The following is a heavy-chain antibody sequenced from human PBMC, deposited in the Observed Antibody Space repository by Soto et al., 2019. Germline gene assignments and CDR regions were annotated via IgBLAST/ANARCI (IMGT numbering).Heavy chain of an antibody. CDR2: IIPIFGTA. V-gene: IGHV1-69*13. Sequence: GASVKVSCKASGGTFSSYAISWVRQAPGQGLEWMGGIIPIFGTANYAQKFQGRVTITADESTSTAYMELSSLRSEDTAVYYCARGITYGTAMAYYFDYWGQGTLVTVSS. CDR3: ARGITYGTAMAYYFDY. D-gene: IGHD5-18*01. CDR1: GGTFSSYA. J-gene: IGHJ4*02.